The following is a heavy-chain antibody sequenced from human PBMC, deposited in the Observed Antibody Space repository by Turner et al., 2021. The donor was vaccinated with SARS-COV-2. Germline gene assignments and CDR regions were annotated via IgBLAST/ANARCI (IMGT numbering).Heavy chain of an antibody. Sequence: QLQLQESGPGLVRPSATLSLICTFSGDSISTSHDYWGWIRQPPGKGLEWIGSIYYSGRTFYNPSVKSRVTISVDTSKNDFSLQLSSVTAADTAVYYCMRHDHYGSASINWFNSWGQGTLVTVSS. J-gene: IGHJ5*01. CDR1: GDSISTSHDY. V-gene: IGHV4-39*01. CDR2: IYYSGRT. CDR3: MRHDHYGSASINWFNS. D-gene: IGHD3-10*01.